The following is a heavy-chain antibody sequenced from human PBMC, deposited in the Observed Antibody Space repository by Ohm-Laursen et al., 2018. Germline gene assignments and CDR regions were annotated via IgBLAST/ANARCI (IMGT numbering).Heavy chain of an antibody. CDR1: GFTFSPTG. V-gene: IGHV3-69-1*01. CDR2: ISFTSDP. Sequence: SLRLSCTVSGFTFSPTGMTWVRQAPGKGLEWVSTISFTSDPYYAESLRGRFTVSRDNTRNSVYLQMNSLRDEDTGVYYCARDGSGWSRDVWGQGTTVIVSS. D-gene: IGHD6-13*01. CDR3: ARDGSGWSRDV. J-gene: IGHJ6*02.